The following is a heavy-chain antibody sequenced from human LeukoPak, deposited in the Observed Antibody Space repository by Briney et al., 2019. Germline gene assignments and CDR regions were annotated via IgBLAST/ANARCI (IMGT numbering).Heavy chain of an antibody. CDR1: GFTSSSYS. CDR3: ARDLRNNWFDP. V-gene: IGHV3-21*01. CDR2: ISSSSSYI. Sequence: GGSLRLSCAASGFTSSSYSMNWVRQAPGKGLEWVSSISSSSSYIYYADSVKGRFTISRDNAKNSLYLQMNSLRAEDTAVYYCARDLRNNWFDPWGQGTLVTVSS. J-gene: IGHJ5*02.